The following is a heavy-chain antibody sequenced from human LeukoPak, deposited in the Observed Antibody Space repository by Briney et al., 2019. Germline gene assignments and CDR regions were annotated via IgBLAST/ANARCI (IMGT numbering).Heavy chain of an antibody. CDR2: ISGSGDST. CDR3: AKGGGIVVVPAAEH. Sequence: AGGSLRLSCAASGFSFSNYAMTWVRQAPGKGLEWVAAISGSGDSTYYADSVKGRFTISRDNSENTLYLQMISLRAEDTAVYYCAKGGGIVVVPAAEHWGQGTLVTVSS. CDR1: GFSFSNYA. D-gene: IGHD2-2*01. V-gene: IGHV3-23*01. J-gene: IGHJ1*01.